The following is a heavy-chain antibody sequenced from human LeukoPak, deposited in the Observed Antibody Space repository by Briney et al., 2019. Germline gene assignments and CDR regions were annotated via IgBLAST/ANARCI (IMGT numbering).Heavy chain of an antibody. CDR2: IKQDGSEK. CDR3: ARASNIYYYYYMDV. J-gene: IGHJ6*03. D-gene: IGHD4-11*01. V-gene: IGHV3-7*01. Sequence: PGGSLRLSCAASGFTFSSYWMSWGRQAPGKGLEWVANIKQDGSEKYYVDSVKGRFTISRDNAKNSLYLQMNSLRAEDTAVYYCARASNIYYYYYMDVWGKGTTVTVSS. CDR1: GFTFSSYW.